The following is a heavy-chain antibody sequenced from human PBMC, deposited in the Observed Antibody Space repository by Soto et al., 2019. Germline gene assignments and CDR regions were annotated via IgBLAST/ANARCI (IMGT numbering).Heavy chain of an antibody. V-gene: IGHV4-59*01. D-gene: IGHD6-19*01. J-gene: IGHJ4*02. CDR2: IYYSGST. CDR1: GGSISSYY. CDR3: ARAKGFNVGRSGWLAY. Sequence: SETLSLTCTVSGGSISSYYWSWIRQPPGKGLEWIGYIYYSGSTNYNPSLKSRVTISVDTSKNQFSLKLSSVTAADTAVYYCARAKGFNVGRSGWLAYWGQGTLVTVSS.